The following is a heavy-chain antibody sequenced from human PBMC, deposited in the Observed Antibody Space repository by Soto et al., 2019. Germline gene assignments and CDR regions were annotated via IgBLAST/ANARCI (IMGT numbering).Heavy chain of an antibody. J-gene: IGHJ4*02. Sequence: ASETLSLTCTVSGVSISSGGYYWNWIRQHPGKGLEWIGYIYHSGSTYYNPSLKSRVIISIDTSKNQFSLNLTSVTAADTAVYYCARDARFLEWLDVHDYWGQGTPVTVSS. D-gene: IGHD3-3*01. CDR2: IYHSGST. V-gene: IGHV4-31*03. CDR1: GVSISSGGYY. CDR3: ARDARFLEWLDVHDY.